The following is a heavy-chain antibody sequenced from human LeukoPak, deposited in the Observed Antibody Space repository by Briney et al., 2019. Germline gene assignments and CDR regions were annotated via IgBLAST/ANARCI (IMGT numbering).Heavy chain of an antibody. V-gene: IGHV3-23*01. CDR3: AQRGWVRGGVDY. D-gene: IGHD3-10*01. CDR1: GFTFSSYA. J-gene: IGHJ4*02. CDR2: ITGSGGST. Sequence: PGGSLRLSCAASGFTFSSYAMSWVRQAPGKGLEWVSAITGSGGSTCYADSVKGRFTISRDNSKSTLYLQMNSLRAEDTAVYYCAQRGWVRGGVDYWGQGTLVTVYS.